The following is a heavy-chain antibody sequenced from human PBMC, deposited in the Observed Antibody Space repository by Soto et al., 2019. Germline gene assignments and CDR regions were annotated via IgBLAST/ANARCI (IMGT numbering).Heavy chain of an antibody. Sequence: VQLLESGGGLVQPGGSVSLSCAGSGFTFGSHSMTWVRQAPGKGLEWVSAIDGNGVNKYYTDSVKGRFAISRDNSQNTLYLRMDSLGPEDTAVYFCAKDFEFFANWGQGTLVTVSS. V-gene: IGHV3-23*01. CDR3: AKDFEFFAN. J-gene: IGHJ4*02. D-gene: IGHD3-9*01. CDR1: GFTFGSHS. CDR2: IDGNGVNK.